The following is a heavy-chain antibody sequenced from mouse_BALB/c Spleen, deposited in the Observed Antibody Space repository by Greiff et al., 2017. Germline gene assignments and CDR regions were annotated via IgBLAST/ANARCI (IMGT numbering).Heavy chain of an antibody. D-gene: IGHD1-1*01. Sequence: EVKVIESGGGLVQPGGSLKLSCAASGFDFSRYWMSWVRQAPGKGLEWIGEINPDSSTINYTPSLKDKFIISRDNAKNTLYLQMSKVRSEDTALYYCARRGLSTTVCAMDYWGQGTSVTVSS. CDR1: GFDFSRYW. CDR2: INPDSSTI. V-gene: IGHV4-1*02. J-gene: IGHJ4*01. CDR3: ARRGLSTTVCAMDY.